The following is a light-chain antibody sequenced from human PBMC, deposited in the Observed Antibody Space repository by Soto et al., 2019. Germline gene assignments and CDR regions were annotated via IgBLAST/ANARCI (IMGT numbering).Light chain of an antibody. Sequence: QSALAQPASVSGSPGQSITISCTGTSSDVGAYNSVSWYQQHPHKAPQVIIYKGTQRPSGVSNRFSGSTSGNAASLTISGLQADDEADYCCCSSAPESTYVFGNGTKLTVL. V-gene: IGLV2-23*01. CDR2: KGT. CDR3: CSSAPESTYV. CDR1: SSDVGAYNS. J-gene: IGLJ1*01.